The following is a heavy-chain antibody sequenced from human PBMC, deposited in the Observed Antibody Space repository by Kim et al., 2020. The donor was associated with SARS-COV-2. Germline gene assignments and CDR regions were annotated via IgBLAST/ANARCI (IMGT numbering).Heavy chain of an antibody. Sequence: GGSLRLSCVASGFTFGNYGMHWVRQGPGKGLVWVSHINTDGRGTRYADSVKGRFTISRDNAKNTLYLQMNSLRAEDTAIYYCVRGLNKPAGDTVRHWGQGTLVTVSS. D-gene: IGHD2-2*01. V-gene: IGHV3-74*01. CDR2: INTDGRGT. CDR3: VRGLNKPAGDTVRH. J-gene: IGHJ4*02. CDR1: GFTFGNYG.